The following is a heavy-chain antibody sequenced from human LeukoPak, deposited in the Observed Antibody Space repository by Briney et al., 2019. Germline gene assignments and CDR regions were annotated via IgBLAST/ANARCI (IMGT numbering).Heavy chain of an antibody. CDR2: IYSGGST. Sequence: GGSLRLSCAAPGFTVSSNYMSWVRQAPGKGLEWVSVIYSGGSTYYADSVKGRFTISRDNSKNTLYLQMNSLRAEDTAVYYCARDPIVVVPADSEYAFDIWGQGTMATVSS. V-gene: IGHV3-53*01. D-gene: IGHD2-2*01. J-gene: IGHJ3*02. CDR3: ARDPIVVVPADSEYAFDI. CDR1: GFTVSSNY.